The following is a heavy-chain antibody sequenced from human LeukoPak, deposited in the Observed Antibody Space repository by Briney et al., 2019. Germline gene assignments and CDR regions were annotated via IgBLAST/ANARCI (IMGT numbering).Heavy chain of an antibody. D-gene: IGHD5-18*01. J-gene: IGHJ4*02. CDR1: GFTFSSYG. CDR3: ARRGDTPMIGDH. Sequence: GGSLRLSCAASGFTFSSYGMNWVRQAPGKGLEWLSYLSNTGNIHYAQSVKGRFTISRDNAKDSLYLQMDGLRAEDTAVYYCARRGDTPMIGDHWGQGILVTVAS. V-gene: IGHV3-48*01. CDR2: LSNTGNI.